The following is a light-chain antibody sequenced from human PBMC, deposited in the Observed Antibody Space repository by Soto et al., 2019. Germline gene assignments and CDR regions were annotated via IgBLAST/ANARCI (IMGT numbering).Light chain of an antibody. J-gene: IGLJ2*01. V-gene: IGLV1-51*02. CDR1: SSNIGNNY. Sequence: QSVLTQPPSVSAAPGQTVTISCSGSSSNIGNNYVSWYQQQPGTAPKLLIYENNKRPTGIPDRLSGSKSATSATLGTTGLQTGDEADYYCGTWESSMGAREVVFGGGTKLTVL. CDR3: GTWESSMGAREVV. CDR2: ENN.